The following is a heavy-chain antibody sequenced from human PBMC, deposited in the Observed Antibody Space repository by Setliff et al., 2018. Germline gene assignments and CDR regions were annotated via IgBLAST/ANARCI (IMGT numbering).Heavy chain of an antibody. J-gene: IGHJ4*02. CDR1: GGSISSSSNFY. CDR2: VYYSGNT. CDR3: ARDNTIVGATDY. D-gene: IGHD1-26*01. V-gene: IGHV4-39*07. Sequence: PSETLSLTCIVSGGSISSSSNFYWGWFRQPPGKGLEWIGNVYYSGNTYYNPSLKSRLTISVDTSKNQFSLKLTSVTAADTAVYYCARDNTIVGATDYWGQGALVTVSS.